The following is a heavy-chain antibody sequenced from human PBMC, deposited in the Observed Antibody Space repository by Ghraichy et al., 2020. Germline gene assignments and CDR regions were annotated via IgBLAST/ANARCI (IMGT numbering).Heavy chain of an antibody. CDR1: GFIFSSHW. D-gene: IGHD1-1*01. CDR2: IKHDGSQR. V-gene: IGHV3-7*03. Sequence: GGSLRLSCAASGFIFSSHWMSWVRQAPGKGLERVANIKHDGSQRHYVDYVKGRFSISRDNAKNSLDLYMHSLTAEDTGIYYCARGWKEGLRRKTDYWGQGTLLTVAS. J-gene: IGHJ4*02. CDR3: ARGWKEGLRRKTDY.